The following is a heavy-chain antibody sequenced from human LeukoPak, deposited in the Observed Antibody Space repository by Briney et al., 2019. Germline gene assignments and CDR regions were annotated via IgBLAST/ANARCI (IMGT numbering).Heavy chain of an antibody. D-gene: IGHD3-22*01. J-gene: IGHJ4*02. CDR3: ARDRGDYDSSGYYFDY. CDR2: IYHSGST. Sequence: PSGTLSLTCAVSGGSISSSNWWSWVRQPPGKGLEWIGEIYHSGSTNYNPSLKSRVTISVDNSSNQFSLKLSSVTAADTAVYYCARDRGDYDSSGYYFDYWGQGTLVTVSS. V-gene: IGHV4-4*02. CDR1: GGSISSSNW.